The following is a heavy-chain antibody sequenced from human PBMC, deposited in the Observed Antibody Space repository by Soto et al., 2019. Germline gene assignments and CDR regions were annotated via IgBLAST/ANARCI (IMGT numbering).Heavy chain of an antibody. Sequence: EVQLLESGGGLVQPGASLRLSCAASGFTISSYDMSWVRQAPGTGLEWVSTISGSGGSTYYADSVKGRFTISRDNSKNTLYLQMNSLRAEDTAVYYCAKPSVPRPRKTVTFDFWGQGTLVTVSS. CDR2: ISGSGGST. J-gene: IGHJ5*01. V-gene: IGHV3-23*01. CDR1: GFTISSYD. D-gene: IGHD4-17*01. CDR3: AKPSVPRPRKTVTFDF.